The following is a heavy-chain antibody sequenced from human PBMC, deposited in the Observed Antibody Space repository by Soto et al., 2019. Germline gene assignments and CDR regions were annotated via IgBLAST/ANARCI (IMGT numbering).Heavy chain of an antibody. CDR2: TYYRSKWFY. CDR1: GDSVSSNSAT. D-gene: IGHD6-19*01. CDR3: ASGYSSGVGAFDI. J-gene: IGHJ3*02. Sequence: SQTLSLTCAISGDSVSSNSATWNWIRQSPSRGLEWLGRTYYRSKWFYNYGVSVKSRITINPDTSKNQFSLQLNSVTPEDTAVYYCASGYSSGVGAFDIWGQGTMVTVSS. V-gene: IGHV6-1*01.